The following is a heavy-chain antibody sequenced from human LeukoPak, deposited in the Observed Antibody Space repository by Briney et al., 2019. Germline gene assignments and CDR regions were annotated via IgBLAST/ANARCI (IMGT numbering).Heavy chain of an antibody. CDR3: ARVGPIIAARPDY. D-gene: IGHD6-6*01. J-gene: IGHJ4*02. CDR2: IIPIFGTA. CDR1: GGTFSSYA. Sequence: ASVKVSCKASGGTFSSYAISWVRQALGQGLEWMGGIIPIFGTANYAQKFQGRVTITADESTSTAYMELSSLRSEDTAVYYCARVGPIIAARPDYWGQGTLSPSPQ. V-gene: IGHV1-69*01.